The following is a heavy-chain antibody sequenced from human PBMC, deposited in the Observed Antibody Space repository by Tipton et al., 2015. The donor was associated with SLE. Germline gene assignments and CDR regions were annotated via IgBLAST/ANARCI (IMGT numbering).Heavy chain of an antibody. J-gene: IGHJ1*01. CDR3: ARDPGAGGSYWIQH. Sequence: SLRLSCAASGFTFSSYEMNWVRQAPGKGLEWVSYISSSGSTIYYADSVKGRFTISRDNAKNTLYLQMNSLRAEDTAVYYCARDPGAGGSYWIQHWGQGTLVTVSS. D-gene: IGHD1-26*01. CDR2: ISSSGSTI. CDR1: GFTFSSYE. V-gene: IGHV3-48*03.